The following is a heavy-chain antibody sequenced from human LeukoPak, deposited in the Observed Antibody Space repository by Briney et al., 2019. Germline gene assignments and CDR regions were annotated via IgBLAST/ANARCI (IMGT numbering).Heavy chain of an antibody. CDR1: GFTFDDYA. Sequence: GGSLRLSCAASGFTFDDYAMHWVRQGPGKGLEWVSGISWNSGSIAYADSVKGRFTISRDNAKNFLYLQMNSLRAEDTALYYCAKDISHSSGYYFFDYWGQGTLVTVSS. D-gene: IGHD3-22*01. CDR3: AKDISHSSGYYFFDY. CDR2: ISWNSGSI. J-gene: IGHJ4*02. V-gene: IGHV3-9*01.